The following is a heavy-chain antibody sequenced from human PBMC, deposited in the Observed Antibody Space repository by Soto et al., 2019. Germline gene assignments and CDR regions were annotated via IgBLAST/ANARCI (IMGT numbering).Heavy chain of an antibody. V-gene: IGHV4-59*08. Sequence: SETLSLTCTVSGGSISSYYWSWIRQPPGKGLEWIGYIYYSGSTNYNPSLKSRVTISVDTSKNQFSLKLSSVTAADTAVYYCARRVSSSSFFDYWGQGTLVTVSS. CDR3: ARRVSSSSFFDY. CDR1: GGSISSYY. CDR2: IYYSGST. D-gene: IGHD6-6*01. J-gene: IGHJ4*02.